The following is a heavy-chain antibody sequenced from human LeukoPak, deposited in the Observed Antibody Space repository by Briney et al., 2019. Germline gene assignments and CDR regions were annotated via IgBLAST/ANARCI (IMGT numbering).Heavy chain of an antibody. V-gene: IGHV3-30*02. D-gene: IGHD1-14*01. CDR1: GFIFSSYG. Sequence: GGSLRLSCAASGFIFSSYGMHWVRQAPGKGLEWVAFIRYDGSKKYYADSVKGRFTISRDNSKNTLYLQMNSLRAEDTAVYYCATDHNFDYWGQGTLVTVSS. CDR3: ATDHNFDY. J-gene: IGHJ4*02. CDR2: IRYDGSKK.